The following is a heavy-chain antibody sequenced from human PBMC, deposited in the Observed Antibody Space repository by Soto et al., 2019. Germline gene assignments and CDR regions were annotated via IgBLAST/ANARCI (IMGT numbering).Heavy chain of an antibody. CDR1: AGSLSTYY. Sequence: SETLSLTCSVSAGSLSTYYWSWIRQPPGKGLEWIGYIYYGGSANYNPSLKSRVTITVDTSKNQFSLKVSSVTAADTAVYYCAREGGGGTIAFDYWGQGALVTVS. V-gene: IGHV4-59*01. CDR3: AREGGGGTIAFDY. CDR2: IYYGGSA. J-gene: IGHJ4*02. D-gene: IGHD2-21*01.